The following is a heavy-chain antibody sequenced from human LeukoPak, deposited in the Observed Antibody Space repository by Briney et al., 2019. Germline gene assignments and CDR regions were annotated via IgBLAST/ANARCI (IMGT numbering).Heavy chain of an antibody. J-gene: IGHJ4*02. CDR1: GYTFASYG. CDR3: ARVSGSVATIEADY. Sequence: ASVKVSCKASGYTFASYGISWVRQAPGQGLDWMGWISTYNGKTNYAQKLQGRVTMTTDTSTSTAYMELRSLRSDDTAVYYCARVSGSVATIEADYWGQGTLVTVSS. D-gene: IGHD5-12*01. CDR2: ISTYNGKT. V-gene: IGHV1-18*01.